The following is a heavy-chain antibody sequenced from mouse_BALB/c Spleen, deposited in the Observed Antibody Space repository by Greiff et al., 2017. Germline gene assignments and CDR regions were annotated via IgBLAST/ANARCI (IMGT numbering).Heavy chain of an antibody. D-gene: IGHD1-2*01. CDR3: ANATATSAMDY. V-gene: IGHV14-3*02. J-gene: IGHJ4*01. CDR2: IDPANGNT. CDR1: GFNIKDTY. Sequence: VQLQQSGAELVKPGASVKLSCTASGFNIKDTYMHWVKQRPEQGLEWIGRIDPANGNTKYDPKFQGKATITADTSSNTAYLQLSSLTSEDTAVYYCANATATSAMDYWGQGTSVTVSS.